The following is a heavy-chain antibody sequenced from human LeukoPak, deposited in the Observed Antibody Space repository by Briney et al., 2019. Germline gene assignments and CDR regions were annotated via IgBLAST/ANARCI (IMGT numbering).Heavy chain of an antibody. CDR2: MSYSGST. CDR1: GDSISRSTYY. J-gene: IGHJ5*02. Sequence: SETLSLTCTVSGDSISRSTYYWGWIRQPPGKGLEWIGHMSYSGSTNYNPSLKSRVTISLDTPKNQFSLKLSSVTAADTAVYYCARNRGGAAAGFDPWGQGTLVTVSS. CDR3: ARNRGGAAAGFDP. V-gene: IGHV4-61*05. D-gene: IGHD6-13*01.